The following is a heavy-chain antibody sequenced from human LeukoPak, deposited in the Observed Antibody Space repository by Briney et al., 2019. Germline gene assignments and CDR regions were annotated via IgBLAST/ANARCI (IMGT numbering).Heavy chain of an antibody. CDR2: IKSKTDGGTT. V-gene: IGHV3-15*01. CDR3: TTDQAMAPY. CDR1: GFTFSNAW. J-gene: IGHJ4*02. Sequence: GGCLRLSCAASGFTFSNAWMGWGRRARGKGLGWVGRIKSKTDGGTTDYAAPVKGRFTISRDDSKNTLYLQMNSLKTEDTAVYYCTTDQAMAPYWGQGTLVTVSS. D-gene: IGHD5-18*01.